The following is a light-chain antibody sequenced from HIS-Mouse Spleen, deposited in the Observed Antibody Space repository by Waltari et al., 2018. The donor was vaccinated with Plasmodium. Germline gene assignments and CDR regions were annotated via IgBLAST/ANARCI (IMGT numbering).Light chain of an antibody. CDR3: QAWDSSTVV. Sequence: SYELTQPPSVSVSPGQTASITCSGDKLGDKYACWYQQTPGQSPVLVIYQDSKRPSGIPERFSGSNSGNTATLTISGTQAMEEADYYCQAWDSSTVVFGGGTKLTVL. CDR1: KLGDKY. V-gene: IGLV3-1*01. J-gene: IGLJ2*01. CDR2: QDS.